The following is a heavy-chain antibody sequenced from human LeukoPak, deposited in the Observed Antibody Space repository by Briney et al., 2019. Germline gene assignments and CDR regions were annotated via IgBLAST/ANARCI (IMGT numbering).Heavy chain of an antibody. CDR3: ARYRVITNDYFDS. CDR2: ISNSGNTI. V-gene: IGHV3-11*01. CDR1: GFTFGDYY. Sequence: GGSLRLSCAASGFTFGDYYMTWIRQALGKGLEWVSYISNSGNTIKEADSVKGRFTISRDNAQNSLFLQMKSLRAEDTAVYYCARYRVITNDYFDSWGQGTLVTVSS. J-gene: IGHJ4*02. D-gene: IGHD3-16*01.